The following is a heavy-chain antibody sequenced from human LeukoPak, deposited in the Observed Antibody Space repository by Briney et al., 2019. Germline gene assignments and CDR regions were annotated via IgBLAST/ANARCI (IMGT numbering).Heavy chain of an antibody. CDR1: GGSVSSGGYY. J-gene: IGHJ3*02. Sequence: SETLSLTCTVSGGSVSSGGYYWSWIRQPPGKGPEWIGYIYYSGSTNYNPSLKSRVTISVDTSKNQFSLKLSSVTAADTAVYYCARDRASTVTTYDAFDIWGQGTMVTVSS. CDR2: IYYSGST. D-gene: IGHD4-17*01. V-gene: IGHV4-61*08. CDR3: ARDRASTVTTYDAFDI.